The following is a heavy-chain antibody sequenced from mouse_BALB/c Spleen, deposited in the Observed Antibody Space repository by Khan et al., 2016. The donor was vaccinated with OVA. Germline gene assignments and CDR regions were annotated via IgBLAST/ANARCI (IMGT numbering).Heavy chain of an antibody. V-gene: IGHV1-7*01. CDR2: INPATDYT. D-gene: IGHD1-1*01. CDR1: GYTFTSYW. CDR3: VNHGSSSAWFTY. Sequence: QVQLQQSGSELAKPGASVKMSCKASGYTFTSYWMHWVKQRPGQGLEWIGYINPATDYTEYNQKFTNKATLTADKSSSTAYMQLNSLTSEDSAVYYCVNHGSSSAWFTYWGQGTPVTVSA. J-gene: IGHJ3*01.